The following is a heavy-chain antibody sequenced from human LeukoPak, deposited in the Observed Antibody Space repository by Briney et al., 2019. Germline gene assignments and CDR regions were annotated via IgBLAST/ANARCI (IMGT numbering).Heavy chain of an antibody. CDR1: GFTFSNYW. J-gene: IGHJ4*02. Sequence: GGSLRLSCAASGFTFSNYWMYWVRQGPGKGLVWVSRISSDGRSTNYTDSVKGRFTISRDNAKNTLFLQVNSLRADDTAVYHCARGRSGNYYDYWGQGTLVTVSS. CDR2: ISSDGRST. CDR3: ARGRSGNYYDY. V-gene: IGHV3-74*01. D-gene: IGHD1-26*01.